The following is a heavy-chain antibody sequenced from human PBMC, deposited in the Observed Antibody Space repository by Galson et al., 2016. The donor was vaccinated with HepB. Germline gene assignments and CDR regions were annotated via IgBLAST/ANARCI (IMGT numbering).Heavy chain of an antibody. CDR3: ARDITGTLYFDY. CDR2: MNPSGGSA. D-gene: IGHD1-7*01. V-gene: IGHV1-46*01. J-gene: IGHJ4*02. Sequence: SVKVSCKASGHSFTSFYLHWLRQAPGQGLEWMGIMNPSGGSAVYAQKFQGRVTMTRDTSTSTMYMELTSLRSEDTAVYYCARDITGTLYFDYWGQGTLVTVSS. CDR1: GHSFTSFY.